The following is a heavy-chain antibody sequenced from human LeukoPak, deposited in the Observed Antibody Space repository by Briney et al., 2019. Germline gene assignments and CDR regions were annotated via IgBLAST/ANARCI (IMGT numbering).Heavy chain of an antibody. CDR1: VLTFSSYT. V-gene: IGHV3-30*04. J-gene: IGHJ6*03. CDR3: ARDIAAHNYYYYYMDV. CDR2: ISFDGRNK. D-gene: IGHD6-6*01. Sequence: GGALRLSCAASVLTFSSYTRHGVRPAPGRGLEGVGVISFDGRNKYYAASVKGRFTISRDNSKNTLYLQMNSMRAEDTAVYYCARDIAAHNYYYYYMDVWGKGTTVTVSS.